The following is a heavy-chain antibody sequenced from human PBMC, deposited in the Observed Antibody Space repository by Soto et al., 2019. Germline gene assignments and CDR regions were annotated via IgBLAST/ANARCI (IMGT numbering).Heavy chain of an antibody. CDR3: ASEYCCGGSCPLYYGMDG. D-gene: IGHD2-15*01. CDR1: GYTFTSYA. CDR2: INAGNGNT. J-gene: IGHJ6*02. V-gene: IGHV1-3*01. Sequence: GASVKVSCKASGYTFTSYAMHWVRQAPGQRLEWMGWINAGNGNTKYSQKFQGRVTITRDTSASTAYMELSSLRSEDTAVYYCASEYCCGGSCPLYYGMDGWGQGTTVTVSS.